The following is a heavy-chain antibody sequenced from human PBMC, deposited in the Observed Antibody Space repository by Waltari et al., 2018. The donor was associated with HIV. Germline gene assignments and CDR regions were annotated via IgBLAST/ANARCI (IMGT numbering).Heavy chain of an antibody. CDR2: IFYSGST. D-gene: IGHD3-16*02. V-gene: IGHV4-39*07. CDR3: ASAPLNDLRLGELSLSMQFDY. J-gene: IGHJ4*02. Sequence: QLQLQESGPGLVKPSETLSLTCPVSGGSISNTTYYWGWIRQPPGKGLEWIGSIFYSGSTYYNPSLKSRVRISVDTSKNQFSLKLTSVTAADTAVYYCASAPLNDLRLGELSLSMQFDYWGQGTLVPVSS. CDR1: GGSISNTTYY.